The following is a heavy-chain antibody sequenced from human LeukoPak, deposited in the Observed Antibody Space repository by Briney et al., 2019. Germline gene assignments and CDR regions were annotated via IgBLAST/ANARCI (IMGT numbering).Heavy chain of an antibody. CDR2: IKQDGSEK. V-gene: IGHV3-7*01. J-gene: IGHJ4*02. Sequence: PGGSLRLSCAASGFTFSSYWMSWVRQAPGKGLEWVANIKQDGSEKYYVDSVKGRFTISRDNAKNSLYLQMNSLRAEDTAVYYCARWEHPLPAAIPCSYFDYWGQGTLVTVSS. D-gene: IGHD2-2*02. CDR3: ARWEHPLPAAIPCSYFDY. CDR1: GFTFSSYW.